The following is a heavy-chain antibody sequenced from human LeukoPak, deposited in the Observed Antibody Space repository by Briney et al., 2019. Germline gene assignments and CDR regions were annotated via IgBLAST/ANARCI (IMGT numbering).Heavy chain of an antibody. CDR2: IYTSGST. Sequence: PETLSLTCTVSAGFISNYYWSWVRQPAGKGLEWIGRIYTSGSTNYNPSLQSRVTMSVDTSKNQFSLKVSSVAAADTAVYYCARGSIAAVGTRWFDPWGQGTLVTVSS. V-gene: IGHV4-4*07. CDR3: ARGSIAAVGTRWFDP. J-gene: IGHJ5*02. CDR1: AGFISNYY. D-gene: IGHD6-13*01.